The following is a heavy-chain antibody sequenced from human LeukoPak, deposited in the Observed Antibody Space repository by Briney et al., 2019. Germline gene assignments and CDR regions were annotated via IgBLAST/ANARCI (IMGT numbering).Heavy chain of an antibody. D-gene: IGHD2/OR15-2a*01. CDR2: IRAAGNTI. J-gene: IGHJ4*02. V-gene: IGHV3-48*04. CDR3: APGHCDKSRCIHYFDY. CDR1: GLTFNVYN. Sequence: GGSLRLSCLASGLTFNVYNKNGLGHAPGGGREGLSYIRAAGNTIYYSDSVKGRFPISRDNAKNSLYLQMDGLRLEDTAFYYCAPGHCDKSRCIHYFDYWGQGTLVTVSS.